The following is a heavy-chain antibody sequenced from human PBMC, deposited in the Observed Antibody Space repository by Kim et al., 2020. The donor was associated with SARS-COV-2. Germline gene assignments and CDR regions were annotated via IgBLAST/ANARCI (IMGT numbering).Heavy chain of an antibody. V-gene: IGHV3-9*01. CDR1: GFTFDDYA. Sequence: GGSLRLSCAASGFTFDDYAMHWVRQAPGKGLEWVSGISWNSGSIGYADSVKGRFTISSDTAKNSLYLQMNSLRAEATALYYCAKVGCSGGSCYSFDFCG. D-gene: IGHD2-15*01. CDR3: AKVGCSGGSCYSFDF. J-gene: IGHJ3*01. CDR2: ISWNSGSI.